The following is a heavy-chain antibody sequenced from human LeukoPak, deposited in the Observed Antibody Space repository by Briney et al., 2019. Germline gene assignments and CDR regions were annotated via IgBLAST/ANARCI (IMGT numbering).Heavy chain of an antibody. J-gene: IGHJ2*01. CDR1: GFTFDDYA. V-gene: IGHV3-9*01. CDR2: ISWNSGSI. CDR3: GKGPQERITMVRGALGDWYFDL. Sequence: GGSLRLSCAASGFTFDDYAMHWVRQAPGKGLEWVSGISWNSGSIGYADSVKGRFTISRDNAKNSLYLQMNSLRAEDTALYYCGKGPQERITMVRGALGDWYFDLWGRGTLVTVSS. D-gene: IGHD3-10*01.